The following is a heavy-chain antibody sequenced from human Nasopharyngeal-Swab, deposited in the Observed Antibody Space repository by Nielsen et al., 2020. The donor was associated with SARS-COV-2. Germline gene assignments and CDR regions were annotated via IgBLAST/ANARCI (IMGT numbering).Heavy chain of an antibody. CDR2: IWYDGSNK. CDR3: ARGVRYNWNPDAFDI. D-gene: IGHD1-1*01. J-gene: IGHJ3*02. Sequence: WIRQPPGKGLEWVAVIWYDGSNKYYADSVKGRFTISRDNSKNTLYLQMNSLRAEDTAVYYCARGVRYNWNPDAFDIWGQGTKVTVSS. V-gene: IGHV3-33*01.